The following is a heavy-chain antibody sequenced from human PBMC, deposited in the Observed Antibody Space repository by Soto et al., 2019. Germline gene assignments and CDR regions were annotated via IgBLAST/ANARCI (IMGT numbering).Heavy chain of an antibody. V-gene: IGHV3-53*01. CDR3: ARDLGGFDY. D-gene: IGHD3-16*01. CDR1: VFTVISNY. J-gene: IGHJ4*02. CDR2: IYSGGST. Sequence: GWSLRLSCASSVFTVISNYMSWVRQAPGKGLEWVSVIYSGGSTYYADSVKGRFTISRDNSKNTLYLQMNSLRAEDTAVYYCARDLGGFDYWGQGTLVTVSS.